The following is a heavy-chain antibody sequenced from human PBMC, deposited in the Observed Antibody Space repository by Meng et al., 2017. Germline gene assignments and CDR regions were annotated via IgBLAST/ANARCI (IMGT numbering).Heavy chain of an antibody. D-gene: IGHD3-22*01. CDR3: ASRYDSSGSAAFQH. Sequence: QSGGEVEKAGASVKGSCKASGYTVTGYYMHWGRQAPGQGLEWMGWINPNSGGTNYAQKFQGRVTMTRDTSISTAYMELSRLRSDDTAVYYCASRYDSSGSAAFQHWGQGTLVTVSS. J-gene: IGHJ1*01. V-gene: IGHV1-2*02. CDR1: GYTVTGYY. CDR2: INPNSGGT.